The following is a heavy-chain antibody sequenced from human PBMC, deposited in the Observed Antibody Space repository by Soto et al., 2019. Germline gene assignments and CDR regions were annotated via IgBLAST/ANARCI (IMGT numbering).Heavy chain of an antibody. CDR3: ARVKGGSGAAGEPLDL. CDR2: INHDESSA. J-gene: IGHJ4*02. Sequence: RRLSCAASGFTFGTYWFHWVRQAPGKGLLWVSQINHDESSANYADSVKGRFTISKDKARNTLYLEMSSLRAEDTAVYYCARVKGGSGAAGEPLDLWGQGTLVTVSS. CDR1: GFTFGTYW. V-gene: IGHV3-74*01. D-gene: IGHD2-15*01.